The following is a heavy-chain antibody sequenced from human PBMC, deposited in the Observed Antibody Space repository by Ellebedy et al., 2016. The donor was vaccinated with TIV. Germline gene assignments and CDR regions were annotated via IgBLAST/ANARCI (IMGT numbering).Heavy chain of an antibody. CDR2: VCHSGSP. CDR3: ARDYWGSLDY. J-gene: IGHJ4*02. Sequence: SETLSLTXTVSGGSMNNNCWSWIRQPPGKGLEWVGYVCHSGSPNNNPSLKSQLTMSLDTSKNQFSLKLSSVTAADTAIYYCARDYWGSLDYWGQGILVTVSS. CDR1: GGSMNNNC. V-gene: IGHV4-59*01. D-gene: IGHD2-21*01.